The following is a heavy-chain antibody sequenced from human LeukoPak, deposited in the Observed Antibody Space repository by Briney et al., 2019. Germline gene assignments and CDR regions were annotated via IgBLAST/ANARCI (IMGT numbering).Heavy chain of an antibody. Sequence: PSETLSLTCAVYSGSFSGYYWSWIRQPPGKGLEWIGEINHSGSTNYNPSLKSRVTISVDTSKNQFSLKLSSVTAADTAVYYCAREGYYGSGRLTDYWGQGTLVTVSS. CDR3: AREGYYGSGRLTDY. V-gene: IGHV4-34*01. CDR2: INHSGST. J-gene: IGHJ4*02. D-gene: IGHD3-10*01. CDR1: SGSFSGYY.